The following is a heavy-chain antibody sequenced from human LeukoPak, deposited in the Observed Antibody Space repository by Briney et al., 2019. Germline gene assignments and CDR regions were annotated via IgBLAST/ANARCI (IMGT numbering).Heavy chain of an antibody. CDR2: VHLNGAT. D-gene: IGHD1-26*01. CDR3: TRESGAFSPFGF. Sequence: SGTLSLTCAVSGGSILSTNWWSWVRQPPGKGLEWIGEVHLNGATNYNPSVEGRVTMSIDKSKNHLSLEVISVTASDTAMYYCTRESGAFSPFGFWGQGTLVTVSS. CDR1: GGSILSTNW. J-gene: IGHJ4*02. V-gene: IGHV4-4*02.